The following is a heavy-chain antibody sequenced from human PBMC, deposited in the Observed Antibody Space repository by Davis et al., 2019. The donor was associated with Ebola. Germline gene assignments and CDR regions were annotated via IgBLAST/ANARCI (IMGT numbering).Heavy chain of an antibody. CDR2: ISASGGST. V-gene: IGHV3-23*01. D-gene: IGHD2-21*02. CDR1: GFTFSSYA. J-gene: IGHJ4*02. Sequence: PGGSLRLSCAASGFTFSSYAMSWVRQAPGKGLEWVSAISASGGSTYYADSVKGRFTISRDNAKNTLYLQMNSLRAEDTALYYCARKKDCGGDCYPIGHWGQGALVTVSS. CDR3: ARKKDCGGDCYPIGH.